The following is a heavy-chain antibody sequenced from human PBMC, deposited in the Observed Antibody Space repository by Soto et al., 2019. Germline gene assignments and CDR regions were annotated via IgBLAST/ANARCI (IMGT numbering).Heavy chain of an antibody. V-gene: IGHV3-74*03. CDR1: GFTFSSYW. D-gene: IGHD3-3*01. CDR3: ASGITSLGVAAAGGGFDP. Sequence: ELQLVESGGGLVQPGGSLRLSCAASGFTFSSYWMHWVRQVPGKGLVWVSRINSDGSSTKYADSVKGRFTISRDNAKNTLYLQMNSLRAEDTAVYYCASGITSLGVAAAGGGFDPWGQGTLVTVSS. J-gene: IGHJ5*02. CDR2: INSDGSST.